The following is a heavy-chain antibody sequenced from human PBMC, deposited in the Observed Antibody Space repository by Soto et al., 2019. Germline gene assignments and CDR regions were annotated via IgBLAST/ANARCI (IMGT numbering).Heavy chain of an antibody. Sequence: GGSLRLSCAASGFTFSNYAMTWVRQAPGKGLEWVSGISGSGGNTYYAESLKGRFTVSRDNSKNTLYLQMNSLRADDTAVYYCAKNSEFTNSGYRGYYYYMDVWGTGTTVTVSS. CDR2: ISGSGGNT. D-gene: IGHD6-13*01. CDR3: AKNSEFTNSGYRGYYYYMDV. V-gene: IGHV3-23*01. CDR1: GFTFSNYA. J-gene: IGHJ6*03.